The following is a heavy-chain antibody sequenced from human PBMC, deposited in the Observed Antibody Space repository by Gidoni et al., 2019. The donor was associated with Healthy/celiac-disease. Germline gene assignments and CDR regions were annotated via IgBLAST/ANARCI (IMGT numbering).Heavy chain of an antibody. CDR3: AKDSRLYYYDSSGYWGYFDY. Sequence: QVQLVESGGGVVQPGGSLPLTCAASGFTFSSYGMHWVRQPPGKGLDRVAFIRYDGSNKYYTDSVKGRFTISRDNSKNTLYLQMNSLRAEDTAVYYCAKDSRLYYYDSSGYWGYFDYWGQGTLVTVSS. J-gene: IGHJ4*02. CDR2: IRYDGSNK. CDR1: GFTFSSYG. D-gene: IGHD3-22*01. V-gene: IGHV3-30*02.